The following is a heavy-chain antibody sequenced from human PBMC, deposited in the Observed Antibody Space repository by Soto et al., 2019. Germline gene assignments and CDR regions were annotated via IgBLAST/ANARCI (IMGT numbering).Heavy chain of an antibody. CDR1: GLTFSSYG. CDR2: ISYDGSNK. D-gene: IGHD6-6*01. Sequence: GARSVSCAASGLTFSSYGMHWVRQAPGKGLEWVAVISYDGSNKYYADSVKGRFTISRDNSKNTLYLQMHSLRAEDTAVYYCAKTMGKPVRLQRYYYYYYGMDVWGQGPTLTVS. V-gene: IGHV3-30*18. CDR3: AKTMGKPVRLQRYYYYYYGMDV. J-gene: IGHJ6*02.